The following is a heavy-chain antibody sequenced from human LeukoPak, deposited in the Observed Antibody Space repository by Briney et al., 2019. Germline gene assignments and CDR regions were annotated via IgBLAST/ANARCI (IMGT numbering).Heavy chain of an antibody. D-gene: IGHD4-17*01. CDR1: GFTSSSYW. J-gene: IGHJ3*02. V-gene: IGHV3-74*01. CDR2: INSDGSST. CDR3: ARADYGDYYAFDI. Sequence: GGSLRLSCAASGFTSSSYWMHWVRQAPGKGLWWVSRINSDGSSTSYADSVKGRFTISRDNAKNTLYLQMNSLRAEDTAVYYCARADYGDYYAFDIWGQGTMVTVSS.